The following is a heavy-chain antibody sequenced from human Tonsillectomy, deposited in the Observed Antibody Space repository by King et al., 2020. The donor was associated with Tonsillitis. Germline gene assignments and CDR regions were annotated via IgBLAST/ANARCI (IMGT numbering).Heavy chain of an antibody. J-gene: IGHJ4*02. D-gene: IGHD3-22*01. V-gene: IGHV4-30-4*01. CDR1: GGSISSGDYY. Sequence: QLQESGPGLVKPSQTLSLTCTVSGGSISSGDYYWSWIRQPPGKGLEWIGYIYYSGSTYYNPSLKSRATISVDTSKNQFSLKLSSVTAADTAVYYCARSPLYYYDSSGYYLLDYWGQGTLVTVSS. CDR3: ARSPLYYYDSSGYYLLDY. CDR2: IYYSGST.